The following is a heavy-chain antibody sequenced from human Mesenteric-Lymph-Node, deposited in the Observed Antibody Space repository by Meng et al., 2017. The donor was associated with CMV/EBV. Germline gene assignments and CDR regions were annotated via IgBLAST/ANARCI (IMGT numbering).Heavy chain of an antibody. CDR2: ISSSGSTI. CDR3: TRAERNYYDSSGYYYPPHYFDY. J-gene: IGHJ4*02. D-gene: IGHD3-22*01. CDR1: GFTFSDYY. V-gene: IGHV3-11*04. Sequence: LSLTCAASGFTFSDYYMSWIRQAPGKGLEWVSYISSSGSTIYYADSVKGRFTISRDNAKNSLYLQMNSLRAEDTAVYYCTRAERNYYDSSGYYYPPHYFDYWGQGTLVTVSS.